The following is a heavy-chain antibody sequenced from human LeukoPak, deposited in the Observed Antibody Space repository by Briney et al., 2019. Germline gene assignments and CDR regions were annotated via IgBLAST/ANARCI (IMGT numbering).Heavy chain of an antibody. D-gene: IGHD3-9*01. Sequence: SETLSPTCAVYGGSFSGYYWSWIRQPPGKGLEWIGEINHSGSTNYNPSLKSRVTISVDTSKNQFSLKLSSVTAADTAVYYCARVGYDILTGYYEYYYYYGMDVWGQGTTVTVSS. J-gene: IGHJ6*02. CDR3: ARVGYDILTGYYEYYYYYGMDV. CDR2: INHSGST. V-gene: IGHV4-34*01. CDR1: GGSFSGYY.